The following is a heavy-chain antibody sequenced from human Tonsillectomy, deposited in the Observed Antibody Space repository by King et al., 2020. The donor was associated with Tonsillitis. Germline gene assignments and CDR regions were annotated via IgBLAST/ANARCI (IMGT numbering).Heavy chain of an antibody. D-gene: IGHD1-26*01. J-gene: IGHJ4*02. Sequence: QLVQSGGGVVQPGRSLRLSCAASGFTFSSYGMHWVRQAPGKGLEWVAVISYDGSNKYYADSVKGRFTISRDNSKNTLYLQMNSLRAEDTAVYYCANPPKWELLGYFDYWGQGTLVTVSS. CDR2: ISYDGSNK. CDR1: GFTFSSYG. V-gene: IGHV3-30*18. CDR3: ANPPKWELLGYFDY.